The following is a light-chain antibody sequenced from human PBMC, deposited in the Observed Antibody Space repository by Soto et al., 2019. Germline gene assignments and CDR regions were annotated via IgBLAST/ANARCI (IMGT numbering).Light chain of an antibody. V-gene: IGKV1-5*01. J-gene: IGKJ1*01. CDR1: QTISTW. CDR2: DAS. Sequence: DIQVTQSPPTLSASVGDRVTITCRASQTISTWMAWYQQKPGKAPKLLVYDASTLQSGVASRFSGSGSGTEFTLIISGLQPDDSATYYCQQYTNTNNPWMFGQGTTVEI. CDR3: QQYTNTNNPWM.